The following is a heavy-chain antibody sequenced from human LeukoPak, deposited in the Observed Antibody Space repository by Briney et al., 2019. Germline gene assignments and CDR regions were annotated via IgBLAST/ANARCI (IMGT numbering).Heavy chain of an antibody. V-gene: IGHV1-69*13. CDR3: ATGYCSSTSCYRNAFDI. Sequence: ASVKVSCKASGYTFTSYAMNWVRQAPGQGLEWMGGIIPIFGTANYAQKFQGRVTITADESTSTAYMELSSLRSEDTAVYYCATGYCSSTSCYRNAFDIWGQGTMVTVSS. J-gene: IGHJ3*02. D-gene: IGHD2-2*01. CDR2: IIPIFGTA. CDR1: GYTFTSYA.